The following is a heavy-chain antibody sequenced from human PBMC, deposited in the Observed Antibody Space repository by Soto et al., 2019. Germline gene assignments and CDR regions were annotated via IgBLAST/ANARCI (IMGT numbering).Heavy chain of an antibody. CDR2: ISAYNGNT. CDR1: GYTFTSYG. CDR3: AGDELLWCGESGPYFQH. V-gene: IGHV1-18*01. Sequence: QVQLVQSGAEVKKPGASVKVSCKASGYTFTSYGISWVRQAPGQGLEWMGWISAYNGNTNYAQKLQGRVTMTTDTSXSXXYMELRRLRSDGPAVYYCAGDELLWCGESGPYFQHWGQGTLVTVSS. D-gene: IGHD3-10*01. J-gene: IGHJ1*01.